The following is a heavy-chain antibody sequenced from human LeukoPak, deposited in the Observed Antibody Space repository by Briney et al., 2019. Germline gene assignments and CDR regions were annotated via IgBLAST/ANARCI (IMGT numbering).Heavy chain of an antibody. CDR1: GYTFTNFG. J-gene: IGHJ4*02. CDR2: ISVYNGNT. V-gene: IGHV1-18*01. CDR3: ARDGPPYYDILTGYYMGVRFDY. D-gene: IGHD3-9*01. Sequence: ASVTVSCKASGYTFTNFGISWVRQAPGQGLEWMGWISVYNGNTNFAQKLQGRVTMTTDTSTTTAYMELRNLRSDDTAVYYCARDGPPYYDILTGYYMGVRFDYWGQGTLVTVSS.